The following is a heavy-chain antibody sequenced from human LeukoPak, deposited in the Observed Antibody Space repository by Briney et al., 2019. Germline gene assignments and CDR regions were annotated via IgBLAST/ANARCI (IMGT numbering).Heavy chain of an antibody. Sequence: SQTLSLTCAISGDSVSSNSAAWNRIRQSPSRGLEWLGRTYYRSKWYSEYVVSVKSRITVNPDTSKNQFSLQLNSVTPEDTAVYYCARDSGVAGFDYWGQGTLVTVSS. CDR1: GDSVSSNSAA. CDR3: ARDSGVAGFDY. D-gene: IGHD1-26*01. V-gene: IGHV6-1*01. J-gene: IGHJ4*02. CDR2: TYYRSKWYS.